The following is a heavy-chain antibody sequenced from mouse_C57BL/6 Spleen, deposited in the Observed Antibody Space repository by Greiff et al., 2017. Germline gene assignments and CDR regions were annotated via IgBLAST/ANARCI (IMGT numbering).Heavy chain of an antibody. D-gene: IGHD1-1*01. CDR2: IYPGDGDT. Sequence: QVQLQQPGAELVKPGASVKISCKASGYAFRSYWMNWVKQRPGQGLAWIGQIYPGDGDTNYNGKFKGTATLTADKSSSTAYMQLSMLTSEDSAVYFCVRDGYYGSSYYAMDYWGQGTSVTVSA. J-gene: IGHJ4*01. V-gene: IGHV1-80*01. CDR3: VRDGYYGSSYYAMDY. CDR1: GYAFRSYW.